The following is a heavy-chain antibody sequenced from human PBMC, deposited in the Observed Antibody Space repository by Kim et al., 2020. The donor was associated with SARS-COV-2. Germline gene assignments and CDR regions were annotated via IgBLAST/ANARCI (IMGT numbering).Heavy chain of an antibody. J-gene: IGHJ4*02. CDR3: ATTRYADYVFDY. D-gene: IGHD4-17*01. Sequence: GGSLRLSCAASGFSFSDYYMSWIRQAPGKGLEWVSYISSSTGYTNYADSVKGRFTISRDNAKKSLYMQMNSLRPEDTAVYYCATTRYADYVFDYWGQGTLVTVS. CDR1: GFSFSDYY. CDR2: ISSSTGYT. V-gene: IGHV3-11*03.